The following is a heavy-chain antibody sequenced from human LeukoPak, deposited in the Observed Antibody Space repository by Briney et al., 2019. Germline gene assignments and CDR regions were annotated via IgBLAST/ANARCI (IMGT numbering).Heavy chain of an antibody. CDR3: AKGIVVVPAARDFNWFDP. Sequence: PGGSLRLSCAASGFTFSSYSMNWVRQAPGKGLEWVAVISYDGSNKYYADSVKGRFTISRDNSKNTLYLQMNSLRAEDTAVYYCAKGIVVVPAARDFNWFDPWGQGTLVTVSA. CDR1: GFTFSSYS. V-gene: IGHV3-30*18. CDR2: ISYDGSNK. J-gene: IGHJ5*02. D-gene: IGHD2-2*01.